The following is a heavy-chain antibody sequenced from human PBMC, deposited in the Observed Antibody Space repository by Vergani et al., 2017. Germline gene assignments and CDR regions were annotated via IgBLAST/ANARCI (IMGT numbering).Heavy chain of an antibody. D-gene: IGHD3-9*01. CDR3: AGSSYFDWHDAFDI. J-gene: IGHJ3*02. Sequence: EVQRLESGGGLVQPGGSLRLSCAASGFTFSSYALSWVRQVPGKGLEWVSGISGSGGNTYYANSVKGRFTISRDNSKNTLYLQMNSLRAEDTAVYSCAGSSYFDWHDAFDIWGQGTMVTVSS. CDR2: ISGSGGNT. V-gene: IGHV3-23*01. CDR1: GFTFSSYA.